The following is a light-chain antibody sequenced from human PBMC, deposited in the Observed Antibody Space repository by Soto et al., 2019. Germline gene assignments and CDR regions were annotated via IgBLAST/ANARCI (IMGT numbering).Light chain of an antibody. CDR1: SGDVGSYNL. Sequence: QSALTQPASVSGSPGQSITISCTGTSGDVGSYNLVSWYQQHPGKAPKLMISEAYKRPSGVSNRFSGSKSGNTASLTISGLQAEDEADYYCCSYAPSSTWVFGGGTKLIVL. V-gene: IGLV2-23*01. CDR2: EAY. J-gene: IGLJ3*02. CDR3: CSYAPSSTWV.